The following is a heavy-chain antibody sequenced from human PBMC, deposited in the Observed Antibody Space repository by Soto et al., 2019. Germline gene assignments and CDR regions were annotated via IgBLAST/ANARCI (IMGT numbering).Heavy chain of an antibody. CDR2: IYYSGST. CDR3: ARRGDSSGYYYEDY. D-gene: IGHD3-22*01. CDR1: GGSISRSNYY. Sequence: QLQLQESGPGLVKPSETLSLTCTVSGGSISRSNYYWGWIRQPPGKGLEWIGSIYYSGSTYYNPSLKSRVIIFLDTSKKQFSLNLSSVTAADTAVYFCARRGDSSGYYYEDYWGQGTLFTVSS. J-gene: IGHJ4*02. V-gene: IGHV4-39*01.